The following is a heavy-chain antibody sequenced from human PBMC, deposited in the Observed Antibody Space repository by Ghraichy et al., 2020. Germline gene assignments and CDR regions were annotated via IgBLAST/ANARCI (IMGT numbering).Heavy chain of an antibody. CDR2: FYGGGTI. CDR1: GFRVSTHY. D-gene: IGHD1-26*01. Sequence: GGSLRLSCAASGFRVSTHYMSWVRQAPRRGLEYVSIFYGGGTIYYRDSVKGRFTISRDVSTNTVSLQMTRLRVDDAGVYYCASREWEPRGSPDYWGQGTLVTVSS. V-gene: IGHV3-66*01. CDR3: ASREWEPRGSPDY. J-gene: IGHJ4*02.